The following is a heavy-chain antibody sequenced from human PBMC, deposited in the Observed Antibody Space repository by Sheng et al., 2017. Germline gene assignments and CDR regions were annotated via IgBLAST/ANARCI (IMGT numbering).Heavy chain of an antibody. CDR2: ISSSGSTI. Sequence: EVQLVESGGGLVQPGGSLRLSCAASGFTFSSYEMNWVRHAPGKGLEWVSYISSSGSTIYYADSVKGRFTISRDNAKNSLYLQMNSLRAEDTAVYYCARVGYYDSSGYPDYWGQGTLVTVSS. CDR3: ARVGYYDSSGYPDY. V-gene: IGHV3-48*03. CDR1: GFTFSSYE. D-gene: IGHD3-22*01. J-gene: IGHJ4*02.